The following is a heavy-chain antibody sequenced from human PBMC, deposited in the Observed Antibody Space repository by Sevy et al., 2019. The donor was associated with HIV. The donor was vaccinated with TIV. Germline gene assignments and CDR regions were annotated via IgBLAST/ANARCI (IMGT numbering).Heavy chain of an antibody. CDR2: ISHDGRHK. CDR3: AKGPTSRAYYYGSGSYSLEY. CDR1: GFTFSSNG. J-gene: IGHJ4*02. V-gene: IGHV3-30*18. D-gene: IGHD3-10*01. Sequence: GESLKISCAASGFTFSSNGMHWVRQAPGKGLEWVAVISHDGRHKYSADSVKGRFTISRDNSNNTLYLQMNSLRAEDTAVYYCAKGPTSRAYYYGSGSYSLEYWGQGTLVTVSS.